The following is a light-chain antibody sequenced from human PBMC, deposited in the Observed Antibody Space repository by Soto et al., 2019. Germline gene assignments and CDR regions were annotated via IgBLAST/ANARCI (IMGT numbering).Light chain of an antibody. CDR3: QQSFTTPHT. CDR1: QGIDTS. Sequence: ILLTQSPSSLSASVGDRVTITCRASQGIDTSLAWYQQKPGKAPKLLIYAASNFQSGVPSRFSGSGSGTHFTLTISSLQPEDFATYYCQQSFTTPHTFGQGTRLEI. V-gene: IGKV1-9*01. CDR2: AAS. J-gene: IGKJ2*01.